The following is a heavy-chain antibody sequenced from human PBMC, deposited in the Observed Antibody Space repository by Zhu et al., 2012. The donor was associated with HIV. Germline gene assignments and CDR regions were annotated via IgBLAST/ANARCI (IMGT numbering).Heavy chain of an antibody. D-gene: IGHD1-26*01. CDR2: IYLSGST. J-gene: IGHJ6*03. V-gene: IGHV4-38-2*01. Sequence: QVQLQESGPGLVKPSETLSVTCAVSDFSINNGYYWGWIRQSPGKGLEWIGNIYLSGSTYYNPSLKSRVTISVDTSNNKFSLNLSSVTAVDTAAYYCARHATLYSGNFYYYMDVWGKGTTVTVSS. CDR1: DFSINNGYY. CDR3: ARHATLYSGNFYYYMDV.